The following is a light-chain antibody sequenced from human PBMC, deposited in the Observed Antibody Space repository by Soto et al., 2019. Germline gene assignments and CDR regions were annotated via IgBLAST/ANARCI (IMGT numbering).Light chain of an antibody. Sequence: DIQMTQSPSTLSASVGDTVTITCRASQSISSWLAWYQQKPGKAPKVLIYKASSLESGVPSRFSGSGSGTEFTLTISSLQPDDSATYYCQQYQSLWTFEQGPKVEIK. V-gene: IGKV1-5*03. J-gene: IGKJ1*01. CDR3: QQYQSLWT. CDR1: QSISSW. CDR2: KAS.